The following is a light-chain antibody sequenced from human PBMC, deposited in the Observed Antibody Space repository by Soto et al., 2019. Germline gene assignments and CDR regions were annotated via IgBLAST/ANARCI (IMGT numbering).Light chain of an antibody. CDR3: MQSIQLPRT. V-gene: IGKV2D-29*01. CDR2: AVS. CDR1: QSLLXXXXXXX. J-gene: IGKJ1*01. Sequence: IVMTQTPLSLSVTPGQPASISXXXSQSLLXXXXXXXXXSYLQKPGQPPQLLIYAVSNRFSGVPDRFSGSGSGTDFTLKISRVEAEDVGVYYCMQSIQLPRTFGQGTKVEIK.